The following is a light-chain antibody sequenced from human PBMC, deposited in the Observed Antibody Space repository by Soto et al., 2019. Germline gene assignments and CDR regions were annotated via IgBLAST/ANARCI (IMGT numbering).Light chain of an antibody. Sequence: EIVMTQSPATLSVSPGESATLSCRASHTVSSNLAWYQQKRGQAPRLLIYAASTRATGIPARFSGSGSGTEFTLNISILQSEDFAVYYCQQYNNGVTFGPGTKVDLK. CDR1: HTVSSN. CDR2: AAS. J-gene: IGKJ3*01. V-gene: IGKV3-15*01. CDR3: QQYNNGVT.